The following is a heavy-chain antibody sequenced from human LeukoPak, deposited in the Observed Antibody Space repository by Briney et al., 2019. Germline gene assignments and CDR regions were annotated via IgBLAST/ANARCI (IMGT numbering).Heavy chain of an antibody. Sequence: GGSLRLSCSASGFTFADFTMSWFRQSPGQGLEWVGFIRSKIYGGAPEHAASVAARFTISRDDSNSIAYLQMNSLQAEDTAVYYCARGSGRNVMVDWWGQRTLVTVSS. D-gene: IGHD2-15*01. CDR2: IRSKIYGGAP. J-gene: IGHJ4*02. V-gene: IGHV3-49*03. CDR1: GFTFADFT. CDR3: ARGSGRNVMVDW.